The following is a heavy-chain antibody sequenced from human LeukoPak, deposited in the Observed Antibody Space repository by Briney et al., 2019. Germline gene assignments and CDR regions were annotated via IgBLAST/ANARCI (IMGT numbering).Heavy chain of an antibody. CDR1: GGSFSGYY. J-gene: IGHJ5*02. V-gene: IGHV4-34*01. CDR3: ASLLGYCSSTSCSNWFDP. CDR2: INHSGST. D-gene: IGHD2-2*01. Sequence: PSETLSLTCAVYGGSFSGYYWSWIRQPPGKGLEWIGEINHSGSTNYNPSLESRVTISVDTSKNQFSLKLSSVTAADTAVYYCASLLGYCSSTSCSNWFDPWGQGTLVTVSS.